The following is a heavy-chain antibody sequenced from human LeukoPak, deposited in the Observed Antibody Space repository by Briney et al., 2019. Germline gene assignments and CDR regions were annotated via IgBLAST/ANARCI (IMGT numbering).Heavy chain of an antibody. CDR1: GGSFSGYY. V-gene: IGHV4-34*01. J-gene: IGHJ5*02. Sequence: PSETLSLTCAVYGGSFSGYYWSWIRQPPGKGLEWIGEINHSGSTNYNPSLKSRVTISVDTSKNQFSLKLSSVTAADTAVYYCARGGGSHGDWFDPWGQGTLVTVSS. D-gene: IGHD1-26*01. CDR3: ARGGGSHGDWFDP. CDR2: INHSGST.